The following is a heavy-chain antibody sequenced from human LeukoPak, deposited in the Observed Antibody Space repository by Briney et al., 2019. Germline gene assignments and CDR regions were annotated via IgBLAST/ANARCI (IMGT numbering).Heavy chain of an antibody. CDR3: ARVSAVASMTPDY. CDR2: ISSSSSYI. V-gene: IGHV3-21*01. Sequence: GGSLRLSCAASGFTFSSYSMNWVRQAPGKGLEWVSSISSSSSYIYYADSVKGRFTISRDNAKNSLYLQMNSLRAEDTAVYYCARVSAVASMTPDYWGQGTLVTVSS. D-gene: IGHD6-19*01. J-gene: IGHJ4*02. CDR1: GFTFSSYS.